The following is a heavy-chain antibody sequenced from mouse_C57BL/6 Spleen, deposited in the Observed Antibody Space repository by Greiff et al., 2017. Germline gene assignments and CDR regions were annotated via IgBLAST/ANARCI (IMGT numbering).Heavy chain of an antibody. Sequence: VQRVESGPELVKPGASVKISCKASGYAFSSPWMNWVKQRPGKGLEWIGRIYPGDGDTNYNGKFKGKATLTADKSSSTAYMQLSSLTSEDSAVYFCAGSRYGYYGYWGQGTTLTVSS. J-gene: IGHJ2*01. D-gene: IGHD2-3*01. CDR1: GYAFSSPW. V-gene: IGHV1-82*01. CDR2: IYPGDGDT. CDR3: AGSRYGYYGY.